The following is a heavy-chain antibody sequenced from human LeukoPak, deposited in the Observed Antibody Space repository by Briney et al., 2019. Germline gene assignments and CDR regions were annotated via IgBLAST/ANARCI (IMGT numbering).Heavy chain of an antibody. D-gene: IGHD3-22*01. CDR3: AKVCDSSGACYYGMDV. CDR1: GFTFSSYA. Sequence: GGSLRLSCAASGFTFSSYAMSWVRQAPGKGLEWVSAISGSGGSTYYADSVKGRFTISRDNSKNTLYLQMNSLRAEDTAVYYCAKVCDSSGACYYGMDVWGQGTTVTVSS. V-gene: IGHV3-23*01. CDR2: ISGSGGST. J-gene: IGHJ6*02.